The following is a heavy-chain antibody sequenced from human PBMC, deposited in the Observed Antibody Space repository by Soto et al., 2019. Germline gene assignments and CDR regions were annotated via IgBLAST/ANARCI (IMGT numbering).Heavy chain of an antibody. CDR2: ISGSGGST. D-gene: IGHD2-2*01. J-gene: IGHJ5*02. V-gene: IGHV3-23*01. Sequence: GGSLRLSCAASGFTFSSYAMSWVRQAPGKGLEWVSAISGSGGSTYYADSVKGRFTISRDNSKNTLYLQMNSLRAEDTAVYYCAKKAPLVVVPAAIWAGWFDPWGQGTLVTVSS. CDR1: GFTFSSYA. CDR3: AKKAPLVVVPAAIWAGWFDP.